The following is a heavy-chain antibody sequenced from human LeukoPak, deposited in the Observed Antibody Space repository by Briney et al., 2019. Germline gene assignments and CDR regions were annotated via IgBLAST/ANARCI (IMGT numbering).Heavy chain of an antibody. D-gene: IGHD3-10*01. CDR1: GFTFSNYW. CDR3: ARDGRYYNGSGSDTDY. J-gene: IGHJ4*02. CDR2: IKQGGSKK. Sequence: PGGSLRLSCAASGFTFSNYWMSWVRQAPGKGLEWVANIKQGGSKKYYVDSVKGRFTVSRDNAENSLYLQMNSLRAEDSAVYYCARDGRYYNGSGSDTDYWGQGTLVTVSS. V-gene: IGHV3-7*03.